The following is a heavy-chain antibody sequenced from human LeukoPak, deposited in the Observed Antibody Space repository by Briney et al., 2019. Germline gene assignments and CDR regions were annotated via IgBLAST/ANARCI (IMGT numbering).Heavy chain of an antibody. D-gene: IGHD3-10*01. CDR3: VRYYTRHSWYFDL. CDR1: GFTFSSDW. V-gene: IGHV3-7*01. Sequence: QPGGSLRLSCAASGFTFSSDWMIWVRQAPGKGLEWVANIKPDEGEKYYVDSVKGRFTVSRDNARNSLYLRMTSLRAEDTAVYYCVRYYTRHSWYFDLWGRGTQVTVSS. CDR2: IKPDEGEK. J-gene: IGHJ2*01.